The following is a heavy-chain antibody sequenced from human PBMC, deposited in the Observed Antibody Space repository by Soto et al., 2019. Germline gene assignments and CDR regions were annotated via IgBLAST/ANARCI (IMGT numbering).Heavy chain of an antibody. CDR1: GDTFDTFA. J-gene: IGHJ6*02. D-gene: IGHD1-1*01. V-gene: IGHV1-69*12. CDR3: ARDKGRGQLGGNYYYAVDV. CDR2: IIPIFRTP. Sequence: QVQLVQSGAEVLKPGSSVKLSCKTSGDTFDTFAISWVRQAPGQGLEWMGGIIPIFRTPDYTQKFQGRVTITADVSTSTAYMELSSLRSEDTAVYYCARDKGRGQLGGNYYYAVDVWGQWTTVTVSS.